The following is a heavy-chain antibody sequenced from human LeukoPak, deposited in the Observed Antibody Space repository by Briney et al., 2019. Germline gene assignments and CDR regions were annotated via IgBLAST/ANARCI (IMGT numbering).Heavy chain of an antibody. D-gene: IGHD5-24*01. Sequence: GGSLRLSCAASGFRFTDYTMNWVRPAPGKGLEWVSSVSFSSTYIYYADSVKGRFTVSRDNAKNSLYLQMNSLGDGDTAVYYCARQRLGYYLDSWGQGTLVTVSS. CDR3: ARQRLGYYLDS. V-gene: IGHV3-21*01. J-gene: IGHJ4*02. CDR2: VSFSSTYI. CDR1: GFRFTDYT.